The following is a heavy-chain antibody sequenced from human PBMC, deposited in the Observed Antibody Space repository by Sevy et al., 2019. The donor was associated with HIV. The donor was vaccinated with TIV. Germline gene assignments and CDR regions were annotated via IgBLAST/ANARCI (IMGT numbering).Heavy chain of an antibody. CDR3: AWVAKYYDSSGYYAAFDI. V-gene: IGHV1-69*06. J-gene: IGHJ3*02. Sequence: ASVKVSCKASGGTFSSYAISWVRQAPGQGLEWMGGIIPIFGTANYAQKFQGRVTITADKSTSTAYMELSSLRSEDTAVYYCAWVAKYYDSSGYYAAFDIWGQGTMVTVSS. CDR1: GGTFSSYA. D-gene: IGHD3-22*01. CDR2: IIPIFGTA.